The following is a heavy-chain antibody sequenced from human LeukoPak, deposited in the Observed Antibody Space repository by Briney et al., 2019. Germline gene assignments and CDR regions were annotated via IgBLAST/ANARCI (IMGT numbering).Heavy chain of an antibody. J-gene: IGHJ4*02. D-gene: IGHD3-10*01. V-gene: IGHV2-70*04. CDR1: GFSLSTSGMR. CDR2: IDWDDDK. Sequence: SGPALVKPTQTLTLTCTFSGFSLSTSGMRVSWIRQPPGKALEWLARIDWDDDKFYNTSLKTRLTISKDTSKNQVVLTMTNMDPVDTATYYCARSANMIRGVSFDYWGQGTLVTVSS. CDR3: ARSANMIRGVSFDY.